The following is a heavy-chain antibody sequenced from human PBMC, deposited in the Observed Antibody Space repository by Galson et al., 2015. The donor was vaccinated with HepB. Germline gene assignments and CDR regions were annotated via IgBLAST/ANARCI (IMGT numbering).Heavy chain of an antibody. Sequence: SVKVSCKASGYTFTSYYMHWVRQAPGQGLEWMGIINPSGGSTSYAQKFQGRVTMTRDTSTSTVYMELSSLRSEDTAVYYCARTQIVVVPAAIHDDAFDIWGQGTMVTDSS. J-gene: IGHJ3*02. V-gene: IGHV1-46*01. D-gene: IGHD2-2*01. CDR2: INPSGGST. CDR1: GYTFTSYY. CDR3: ARTQIVVVPAAIHDDAFDI.